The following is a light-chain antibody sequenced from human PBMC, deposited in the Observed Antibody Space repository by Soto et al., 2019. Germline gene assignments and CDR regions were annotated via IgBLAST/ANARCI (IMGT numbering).Light chain of an antibody. CDR2: TLP. CDR1: QNLLDSDDGNTY. V-gene: IGKV2-40*01. Sequence: DIVMTQTPLSLPVTPGEPASISCRSSQNLLDSDDGNTYLDWYLQKPGQSPQLLIYTLPHRASGVPDRFSGSGSGTDFTLKISRVEAEDVGVYYCMQRIEFPWTFGQGTKV. CDR3: MQRIEFPWT. J-gene: IGKJ1*01.